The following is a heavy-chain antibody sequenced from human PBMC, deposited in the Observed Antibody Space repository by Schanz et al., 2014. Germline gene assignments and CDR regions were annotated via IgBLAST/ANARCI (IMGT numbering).Heavy chain of an antibody. V-gene: IGHV3-66*01. CDR1: GFIVRSNY. CDR3: AKNQYDDVDLSSFYFDF. D-gene: IGHD3-10*02. J-gene: IGHJ4*02. Sequence: EVQLVESGGGLVQPGGSLRLSCAVSGFIVRSNYMTWFRQAPGKGLEWVSFVHPGGSTYYPDSVKGRFTISRDSSKNTLYLQMNSLRPEDTAIYYCAKNQYDDVDLSSFYFDFWGQGTLVTVSS. CDR2: VHPGGST.